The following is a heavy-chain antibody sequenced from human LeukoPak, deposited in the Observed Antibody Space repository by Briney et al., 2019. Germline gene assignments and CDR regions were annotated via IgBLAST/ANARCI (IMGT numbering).Heavy chain of an antibody. CDR3: ARDGRGGRPLAKFDY. CDR1: GFTFSSYS. V-gene: IGHV3-21*01. Sequence: GGSLRLSCAASGFTFSSYSMNWVRQAPGKGLEWVSSISSSSSYIYYADSVKGRLTISRDNAKNSLYLQMNSLRAEDTAVYYCARDGRGGRPLAKFDYWGQGTLVTVSS. D-gene: IGHD2-15*01. CDR2: ISSSSSYI. J-gene: IGHJ4*02.